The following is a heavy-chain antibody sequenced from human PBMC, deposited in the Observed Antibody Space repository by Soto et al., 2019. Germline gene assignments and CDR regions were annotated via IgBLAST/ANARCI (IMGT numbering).Heavy chain of an antibody. J-gene: IGHJ4*02. Sequence: GGSLRLSCATSGFPFSDYYMSWIRQAPGKGLEWLSHISPKSTYRNYADSVKGRFTISRDNTKSSLFLQMNSLGVEDTAVYYCTRGGGGGLFEHWGQGVLVTVSS. CDR1: GFPFSDYY. CDR2: ISPKSTYR. V-gene: IGHV3-11*06. CDR3: TRGGGGGLFEH. D-gene: IGHD2-21*01.